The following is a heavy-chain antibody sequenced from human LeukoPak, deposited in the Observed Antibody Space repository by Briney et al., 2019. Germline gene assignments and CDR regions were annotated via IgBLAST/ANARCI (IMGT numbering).Heavy chain of an antibody. CDR2: ISSSSSYI. J-gene: IGHJ6*04. CDR1: GFTFSSYS. D-gene: IGHD1-26*01. Sequence: GGSLRLSCAASGFTFSSYSMNWVRQAPGKGLEWVSSISSSSSYIYYADSVKGRFTISRDNAKNSLYLQMNSLRAEDTAVYYCARWEPIVGATYYYYGMDVWGKGTTVTVSS. CDR3: ARWEPIVGATYYYYGMDV. V-gene: IGHV3-21*01.